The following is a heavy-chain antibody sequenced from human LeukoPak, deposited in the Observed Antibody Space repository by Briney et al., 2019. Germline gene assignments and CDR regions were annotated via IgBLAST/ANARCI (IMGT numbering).Heavy chain of an antibody. CDR3: ARVVDTAMGMDV. CDR2: ISITISYI. Sequence: GGSLTLSFAAAGVTLSGYSMSWGRHSPGWGVEWVSSISITISYIYYADSVKGRFTISGDNAKNSLYLQMNSLRAEDTAVYYCARVVDTAMGMDVWGQGTTVTVSS. J-gene: IGHJ6*02. D-gene: IGHD5-18*01. CDR1: GVTLSGYS. V-gene: IGHV3-21*01.